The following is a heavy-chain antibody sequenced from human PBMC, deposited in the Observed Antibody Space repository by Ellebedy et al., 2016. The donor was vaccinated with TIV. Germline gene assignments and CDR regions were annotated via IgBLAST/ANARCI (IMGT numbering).Heavy chain of an antibody. V-gene: IGHV3-15*01. CDR2: IKSRVDGGTV. D-gene: IGHD3-22*01. CDR1: GLTFSDAW. J-gene: IGHJ3*02. Sequence: GESLKISCVASGLTFSDAWMIWVRQAPGKGLEWVGLIKSRVDGGTVAYGASVKGRFAISREDSEKTVYLHMTSLKTEDTGVYYCATDSTYYYDSSGAEDALDIWGQGTMVTVPP. CDR3: ATDSTYYYDSSGAEDALDI.